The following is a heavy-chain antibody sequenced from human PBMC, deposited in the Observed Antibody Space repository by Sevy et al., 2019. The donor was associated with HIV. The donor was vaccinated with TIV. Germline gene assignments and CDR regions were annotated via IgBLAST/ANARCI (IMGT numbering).Heavy chain of an antibody. CDR1: GFTFSSYS. J-gene: IGHJ6*02. Sequence: GGSLRLSCAASGFTFSSYSMNWVRQAPGKGLEWVSSISSSSSYIYYADSVKGRFTISRDNAKNSLYLQMNSLRAEDTAVYYCARDLTKVTTQGSHYYYGMDVWGQGTTVTVSS. CDR2: ISSSSSYI. D-gene: IGHD4-17*01. V-gene: IGHV3-21*01. CDR3: ARDLTKVTTQGSHYYYGMDV.